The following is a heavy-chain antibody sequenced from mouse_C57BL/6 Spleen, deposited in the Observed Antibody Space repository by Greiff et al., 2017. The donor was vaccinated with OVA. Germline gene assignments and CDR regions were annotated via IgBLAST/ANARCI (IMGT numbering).Heavy chain of an antibody. CDR1: GYTFTDYY. J-gene: IGHJ3*01. CDR2: INPNNGGT. D-gene: IGHD2-3*01. Sequence: VQLQQSGPELVKPGASVKISCKASGYTFTDYYMNWVKQSHGKSLEWIGDINPNNGGTSYNQKFKGKATLTVDKSSSTAYMELRSLTSEDSAVYYCAEGGNDGNWFAYWGQGTLVTVSA. V-gene: IGHV1-26*01. CDR3: AEGGNDGNWFAY.